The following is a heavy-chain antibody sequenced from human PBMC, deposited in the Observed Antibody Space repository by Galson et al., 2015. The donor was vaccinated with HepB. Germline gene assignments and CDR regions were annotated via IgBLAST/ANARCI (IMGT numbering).Heavy chain of an antibody. V-gene: IGHV3-30-3*01. CDR1: GFTFSSYA. CDR2: ISYDGSNK. Sequence: SLRLSCAASGFTFSSYAMHWVRQAPGKGLEWVAVISYDGSNKYYADSVKGRFTISRDNSKNTLYLQMNSLRAEDTAVYYCARDFPSLAEQWLGSYYYYYGMDVWGQGTTVTVSS. D-gene: IGHD6-19*01. CDR3: ARDFPSLAEQWLGSYYYYYGMDV. J-gene: IGHJ6*02.